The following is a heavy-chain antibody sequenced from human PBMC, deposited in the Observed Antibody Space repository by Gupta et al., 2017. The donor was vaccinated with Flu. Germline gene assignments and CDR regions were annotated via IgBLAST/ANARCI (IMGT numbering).Heavy chain of an antibody. CDR2: VNPSATRK. CDR3: ARDSSGDNSWWFDP. D-gene: IGHD1-20*01. Sequence: QAQLVQSGAEVKVPGASVKLSCKASGYTFARHYVHWVRQAPGRGLEWMAVVNPSATRKTYSQKFQGRIALTTDTSTSTFYMDLSGLTSDDTAVYYCARDSSGDNSWWFDPWGQGTLVTVSS. J-gene: IGHJ5*02. CDR1: GYTFARHY. V-gene: IGHV1-46*03.